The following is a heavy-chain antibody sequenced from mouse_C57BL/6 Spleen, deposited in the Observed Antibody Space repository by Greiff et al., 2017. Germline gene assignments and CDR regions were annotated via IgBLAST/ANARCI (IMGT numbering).Heavy chain of an antibody. CDR3: THILWLPYYVDY. J-gene: IGHJ2*01. CDR1: GFTFSNYW. V-gene: IGHV6-3*01. CDR2: IRLKSDNYAT. D-gene: IGHD2-2*01. Sequence: EVKLVESGGGLVQPGGSMKLSCVASGFTFSNYWMNWVRQSPAKGLEWVAQIRLKSDNYATHYAESVKGRFTISRDDSKSSVYLQMNNLRAEDTGIYYCTHILWLPYYVDYWGQGTTLTVSS.